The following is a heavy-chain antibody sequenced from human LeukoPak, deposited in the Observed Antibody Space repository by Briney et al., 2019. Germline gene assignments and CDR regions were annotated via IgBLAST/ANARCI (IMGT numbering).Heavy chain of an antibody. D-gene: IGHD6-19*01. CDR3: ARDDPSGYSSGWAR. CDR2: ISYDGSNK. Sequence: GGSLRLSCAASGFTFSSYAMHWVRQAPGKGLEWVAVISYDGSNKYYADSVKGRFTISRDNSKNTLYLQMNSLRAEDTAVYYCARDDPSGYSSGWARWGQGTPVTVSS. V-gene: IGHV3-30*04. CDR1: GFTFSSYA. J-gene: IGHJ4*02.